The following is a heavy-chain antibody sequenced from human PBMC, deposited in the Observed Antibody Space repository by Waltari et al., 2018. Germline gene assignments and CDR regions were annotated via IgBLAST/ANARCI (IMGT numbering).Heavy chain of an antibody. CDR1: GFTFSSYS. CDR2: ISSTRTWK. J-gene: IGHJ4*02. Sequence: EVQLVESGGGLVKPGGSLRLSCVASGFTFSSYSMNWVRQAPGKGLEGVSSISSTRTWKHSADSVKGRFSISRDNAKNSLYLQMDSLRAEDTAVYYCASKTYCTNGLCPFDYWGQGTLVTVSS. D-gene: IGHD2-8*01. CDR3: ASKTYCTNGLCPFDY. V-gene: IGHV3-21*01.